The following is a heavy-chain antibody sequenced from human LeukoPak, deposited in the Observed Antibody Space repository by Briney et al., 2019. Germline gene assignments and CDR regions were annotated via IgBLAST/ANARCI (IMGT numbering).Heavy chain of an antibody. Sequence: RQAXGXGXXGXAXISYDGSNKYYADSVKGRFTISRDNSKNTLYLQMNSLRAEDTAVYYCARDGLTYYDFWSGYFFHDYWGQGTLVTVSS. CDR3: ARDGLTYYDFWSGYFFHDY. CDR2: ISYDGSNK. J-gene: IGHJ4*02. V-gene: IGHV3-30-3*01. D-gene: IGHD3-3*01.